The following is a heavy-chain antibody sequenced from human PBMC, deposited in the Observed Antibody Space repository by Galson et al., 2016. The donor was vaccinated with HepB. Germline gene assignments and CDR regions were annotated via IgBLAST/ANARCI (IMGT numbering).Heavy chain of an antibody. CDR1: GFAFSSFD. Sequence: SLRLSCAASGFAFSSFDMHWVRQATGKGLEWVSAIGTAGDTYYPDAVKGRFTISRENAKKSLSLQMNSLRDEDTAVYYCARGVGHVFWSSNYGFDYWGQGILVTVSS. CDR2: IGTAGDT. V-gene: IGHV3-13*01. J-gene: IGHJ4*02. D-gene: IGHD3-3*01. CDR3: ARGVGHVFWSSNYGFDY.